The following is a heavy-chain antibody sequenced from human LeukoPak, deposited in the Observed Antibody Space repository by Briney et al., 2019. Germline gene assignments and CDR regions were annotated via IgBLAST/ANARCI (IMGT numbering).Heavy chain of an antibody. V-gene: IGHV3-66*01. CDR3: ARMRSYRYRYYFDY. Sequence: GGSLRLSCAASGFTVSSNYMSWVRQAPGKGLEWVSVIYSGGSTYYADSVKGRFTISRDNSKNTPYLQMNSLRAEDTAVYYCARMRSYRYRYYFDYWGQGTLVTVSS. D-gene: IGHD1-26*01. CDR2: IYSGGST. CDR1: GFTVSSNY. J-gene: IGHJ4*02.